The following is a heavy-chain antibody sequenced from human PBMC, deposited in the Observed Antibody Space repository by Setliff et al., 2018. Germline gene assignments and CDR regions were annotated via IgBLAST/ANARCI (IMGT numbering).Heavy chain of an antibody. D-gene: IGHD6-6*01. CDR1: GYTFTSYG. V-gene: IGHV7-4-1*02. Sequence: ASVKVSCKASGYTFTSYGISWVRQAPGQGLEWMGWINTNTGNPMYAQGFTGRFVFSLDTSVSTTYLQISSLKAEDTAVYYCARGEYTSLPSGVYYHMDVWGKGTTVTVSS. J-gene: IGHJ6*03. CDR2: INTNTGNP. CDR3: ARGEYTSLPSGVYYHMDV.